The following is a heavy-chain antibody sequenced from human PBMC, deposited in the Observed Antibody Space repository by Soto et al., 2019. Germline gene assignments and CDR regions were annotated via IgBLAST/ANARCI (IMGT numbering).Heavy chain of an antibody. CDR3: ARDGSMILTE. J-gene: IGHJ4*02. Sequence: QVELVEWGGGVVQPGRSLRISCAASGFTFTTYGMHWVRQAPGKGLEWVAHIWYDGSNKYDADSVKGRFTISRDNSKGTVFLQMNSLRAEDTAVYYCARDGSMILTEWGQGTLVTVSS. V-gene: IGHV3-33*01. D-gene: IGHD3-22*01. CDR2: IWYDGSNK. CDR1: GFTFTTYG.